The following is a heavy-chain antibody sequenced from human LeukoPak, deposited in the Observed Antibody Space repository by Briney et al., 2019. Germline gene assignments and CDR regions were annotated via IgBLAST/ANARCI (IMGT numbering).Heavy chain of an antibody. CDR3: ARDHAYCGGDCYSRFDY. CDR2: IWYDGSNK. D-gene: IGHD2-21*02. CDR1: GFTFSSYG. Sequence: PGRSLRLSCAASGFTFSSYGMHWVRQAPGKALEWVAVIWYDGSNKYYADSVKGRFTISRDNSKNTLYLQMNSLRAEDTAVYYCARDHAYCGGDCYSRFDYWGQGTLVTVSS. V-gene: IGHV3-33*01. J-gene: IGHJ4*02.